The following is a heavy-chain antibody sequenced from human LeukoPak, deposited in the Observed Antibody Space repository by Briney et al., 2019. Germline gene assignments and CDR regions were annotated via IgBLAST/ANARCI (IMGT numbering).Heavy chain of an antibody. V-gene: IGHV4-4*02. CDR3: ARGYGGNSAFDY. CDR2: IYHSGST. D-gene: IGHD4-23*01. J-gene: IGHJ4*02. CDR1: GGSISSSNW. Sequence: SETLSLTCAVSGGSISSSNWWSWVRQPPGKGLEWIGEIYHSGSTNYNPSLKSRVTISVDTSKNQFSLKLSSVTAADTAVYYCARGYGGNSAFDYWGQGTLVTVSS.